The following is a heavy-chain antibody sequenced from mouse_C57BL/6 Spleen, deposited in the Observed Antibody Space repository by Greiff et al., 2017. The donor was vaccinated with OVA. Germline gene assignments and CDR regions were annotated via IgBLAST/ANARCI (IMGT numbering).Heavy chain of an antibody. J-gene: IGHJ1*03. D-gene: IGHD1-1*01. CDR2: IYPGSGST. CDR1: GYTFTSYW. V-gene: IGHV1-55*01. CDR3: AREDYYCSRRYFDV. Sequence: QVQLQQPGAELVKPGASVKMSCKASGYTFTSYWITWVKQRPGQGLEWIGDIYPGSGSTNYNEKFKSKATLTVDTSSSTAYMQLSSLTSEDSAVYYCAREDYYCSRRYFDVWGTGTTVTVSS.